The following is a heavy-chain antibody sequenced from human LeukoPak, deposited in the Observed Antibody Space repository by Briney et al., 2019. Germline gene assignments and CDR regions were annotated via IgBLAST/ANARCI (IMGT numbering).Heavy chain of an antibody. CDR2: ISAYNGNT. CDR3: TRGPEWFGVNVDY. V-gene: IGHV1-18*04. J-gene: IGHJ4*02. D-gene: IGHD3-10*01. CDR1: GYTFTSFY. Sequence: ASVKVSCKASGYTFTSFYMHWVRQAPGQGLEWMGWISAYNGNTKYAQKLQGRVTMTTDTSTSTAHMELRSLRTDDTAVYYCTRGPEWFGVNVDYWGQGTLVTVSS.